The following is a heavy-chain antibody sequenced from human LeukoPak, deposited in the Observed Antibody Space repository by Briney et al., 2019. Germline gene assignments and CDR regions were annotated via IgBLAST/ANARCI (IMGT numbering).Heavy chain of an antibody. CDR3: ARRDCVGDCYSNWFDP. CDR2: INPRGGST. D-gene: IGHD2-21*02. CDR1: GYTFTKYF. V-gene: IGHV1-46*01. J-gene: IGHJ5*02. Sequence: GASVKVSCKASGYTFTKYFMHWVRQAPGQGLEWMGIINPRGGSTGYAQKFQSRITMTTDMSTRTVYMELSSLESEDTAVYYCARRDCVGDCYSNWFDPWGQGTLVTVSS.